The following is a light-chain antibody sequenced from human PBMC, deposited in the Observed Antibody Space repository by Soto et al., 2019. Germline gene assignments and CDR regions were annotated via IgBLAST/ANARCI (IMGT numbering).Light chain of an antibody. Sequence: EIQMTQSPSSLSTSVGDRVTITCRASQSISTFLNWYQQKPGKAPKLLISTASSLQSGVPSTFSGSGSGTDFTRTIRSLQPEDSATYYCQQSYSSPRTFGHGTKVEIK. V-gene: IGKV1-39*01. J-gene: IGKJ1*01. CDR2: TAS. CDR1: QSISTF. CDR3: QQSYSSPRT.